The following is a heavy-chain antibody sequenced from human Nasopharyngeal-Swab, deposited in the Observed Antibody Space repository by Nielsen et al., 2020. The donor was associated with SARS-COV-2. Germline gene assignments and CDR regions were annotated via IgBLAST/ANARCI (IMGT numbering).Heavy chain of an antibody. Sequence: SVKVSCKASGCTFSSYAISWVRPAPGQGLEWMGGIIPIFGTANYAQKFQGRVTITADESTSTAYMELSSLRSEDTAVYYCARGAVAETIAYFDYWGQGTLVTVSS. J-gene: IGHJ4*02. D-gene: IGHD6-19*01. CDR3: ARGAVAETIAYFDY. CDR1: GCTFSSYA. CDR2: IIPIFGTA. V-gene: IGHV1-69*13.